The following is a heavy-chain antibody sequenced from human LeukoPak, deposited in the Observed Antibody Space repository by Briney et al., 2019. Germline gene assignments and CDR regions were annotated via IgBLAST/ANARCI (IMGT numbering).Heavy chain of an antibody. Sequence: ASVKVSCKASGYTFTGYYMHWVRQAPGQGLEWMGRINPNSGGTNYAQKFQGRVTMTRDTSISTAYMELSRLRSDDTAVYYYARADVLRYFDYFDYWGQGTLVTVSS. CDR2: INPNSGGT. CDR3: ARADVLRYFDYFDY. J-gene: IGHJ4*02. CDR1: GYTFTGYY. V-gene: IGHV1-2*06. D-gene: IGHD3-9*01.